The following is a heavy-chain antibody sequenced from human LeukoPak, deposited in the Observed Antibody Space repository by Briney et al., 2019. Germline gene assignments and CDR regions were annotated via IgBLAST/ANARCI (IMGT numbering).Heavy chain of an antibody. CDR1: GASIRSSTYT. J-gene: IGHJ4*02. CDR2: IDNRGST. V-gene: IGHV4-39*01. CDR3: ARPWGYRSSSFDY. D-gene: IGHD6-6*01. Sequence: SETLSLTCTVSGASIRSSTYTWGWIRRPPGKGLEWIATIDNRGSTYYNPSLESRVTIFADTSRNQLSLRLRSVTAADTAVYYCARPWGYRSSSFDYWGQGTLVTVSS.